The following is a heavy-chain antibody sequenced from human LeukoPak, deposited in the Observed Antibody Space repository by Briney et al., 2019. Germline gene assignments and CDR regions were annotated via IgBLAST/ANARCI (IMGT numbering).Heavy chain of an antibody. CDR1: GGSISSGNYY. J-gene: IGHJ2*01. Sequence: TSETLSLTCTVSGGSISSGNYYWRWIRQQPGKGLEWIGYIYYSESTYYNPSLKSRVSISVDTSKNQFSLKLSSVTAADTAVHYCARGTYWSFDLWGRGTLVTVSS. CDR3: ARGTYWSFDL. CDR2: IYYSEST. V-gene: IGHV4-31*03.